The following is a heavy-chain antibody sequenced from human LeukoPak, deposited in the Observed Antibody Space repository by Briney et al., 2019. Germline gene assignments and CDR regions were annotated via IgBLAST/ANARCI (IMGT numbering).Heavy chain of an antibody. CDR2: IIASGSTL. D-gene: IGHD2-21*02. CDR3: ARDCGGHCYSGFDY. CDR1: GFTFSDYY. V-gene: IGHV3-11*04. Sequence: GGSLRLSCAASGFTFSDYYMAWIRQAPGKGLEYISHIIASGSTLHYADSVKGRFTIIRDDARNSVYLQMTSLRAEDTATYFCARDCGGHCYSGFDYWGQGALVTVSS. J-gene: IGHJ4*02.